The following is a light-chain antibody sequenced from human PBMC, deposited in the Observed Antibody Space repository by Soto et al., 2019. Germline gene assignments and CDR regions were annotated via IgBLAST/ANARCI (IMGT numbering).Light chain of an antibody. CDR2: DAS. CDR3: QQRSNWPPLT. J-gene: IGKJ4*01. Sequence: EIVLTQSPATLSLSPGARATLSCRASQSVSSYLAWYQQKPGQAPRLLIYDASNSATGIPARFSGSGSGTDFTLTIISLEPEDFAVYYCQQRSNWPPLTFGGGTKVEIK. CDR1: QSVSSY. V-gene: IGKV3-11*01.